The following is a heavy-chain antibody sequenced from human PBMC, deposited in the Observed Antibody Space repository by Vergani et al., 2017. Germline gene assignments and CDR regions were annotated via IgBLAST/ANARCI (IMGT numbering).Heavy chain of an antibody. CDR2: IYSGGST. CDR3: AKDRDTVVRGVLDY. Sequence: EVQLVESGGGLIQPGGSLRLSCAASGFTVSSNYMSWVRQAPGKGLEWVSVIYSGGSTYYADSVKGRFTISRDNSKNTLYLQMNSLRAEDTAVYYCAKDRDTVVRGVLDYWGQETLVTVSS. D-gene: IGHD3-10*01. CDR1: GFTVSSNY. V-gene: IGHV3-53*01. J-gene: IGHJ4*02.